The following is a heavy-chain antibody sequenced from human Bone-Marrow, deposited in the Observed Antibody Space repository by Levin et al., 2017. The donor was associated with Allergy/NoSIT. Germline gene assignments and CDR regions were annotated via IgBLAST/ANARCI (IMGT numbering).Heavy chain of an antibody. D-gene: IGHD4-23*01. CDR1: GYVFATHY. V-gene: IGHV1-46*03. CDR3: TRDNRMPVGGNGWFDP. CDR2: IDPSGGAT. Sequence: GASVKVSCKTSGYVFATHYMHWVRQAPRQGLEWMGLIDPSGGATTYAQNFQGRVTVTRDASTATVYLELTNLTSEDTGIYYCTRDNRMPVGGNGWFDPWGQGTLVTVFS. J-gene: IGHJ5*02.